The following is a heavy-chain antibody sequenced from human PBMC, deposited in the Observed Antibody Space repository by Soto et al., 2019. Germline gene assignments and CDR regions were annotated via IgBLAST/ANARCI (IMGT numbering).Heavy chain of an antibody. CDR3: ARVSSPSRSWYVDYYYYGMDV. CDR1: AGTFSGYA. Sequence: SVKVSCKASAGTFSGYAISLVRQAPGQGLEWMGGIIPIFGTANYAQKFQGRVTITADESTSTAYMELRSLRSEDTAVYYCARVSSPSRSWYVDYYYYGMDVWGQGTTVTVSS. V-gene: IGHV1-69*13. CDR2: IIPIFGTA. D-gene: IGHD6-13*01. J-gene: IGHJ6*02.